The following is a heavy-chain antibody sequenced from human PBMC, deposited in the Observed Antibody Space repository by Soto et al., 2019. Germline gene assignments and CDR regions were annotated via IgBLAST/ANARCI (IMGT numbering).Heavy chain of an antibody. D-gene: IGHD6-13*01. J-gene: IGHJ4*02. CDR2: ISGSGGST. V-gene: IGHV3-23*01. CDR3: AIAPVIAASVVPPDY. CDR1: GFTFSSSA. Sequence: PGGSLRLSCAASGFTFSSSAMNWVRQAPGKGLEWVSAISGSGGSTYYADSVKGRFTISRDNSKNTLYLQMNSLRAEDTAVYYCAIAPVIAASVVPPDYWGQGTLVTVSS.